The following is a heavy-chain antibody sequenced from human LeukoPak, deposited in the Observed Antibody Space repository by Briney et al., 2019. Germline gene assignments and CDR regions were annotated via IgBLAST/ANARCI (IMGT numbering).Heavy chain of an antibody. CDR1: GFTFSSDA. J-gene: IGHJ5*02. D-gene: IGHD6-13*01. Sequence: PGGSLRLSCAASGFTFSSDAMSWLRQAPGKGLEWVSAISGSGGSTYYADSLKGRFTISRDNSKNTLYLQMNSLRAEDTAVYYCAHPTEYSSSWYGNWFDPWGQGTLVTVSS. V-gene: IGHV3-23*01. CDR3: AHPTEYSSSWYGNWFDP. CDR2: ISGSGGST.